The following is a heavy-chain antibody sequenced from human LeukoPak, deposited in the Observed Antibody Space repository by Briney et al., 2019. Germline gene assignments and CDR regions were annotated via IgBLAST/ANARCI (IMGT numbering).Heavy chain of an antibody. V-gene: IGHV3-74*01. CDR1: GFTLSRYW. CDR3: ARSVPDYYDSSGID. CDR2: INSDGSST. J-gene: IGHJ4*02. Sequence: PGGSLRLSCAASGFTLSRYWMHWVRQAPGKGLVWVSRINSDGSSTSYADSVKGRFSISRDNAKNTLYLQMNSLRAEDTAVYYCARSVPDYYDSSGIDWGQGTLVTVSS. D-gene: IGHD3-22*01.